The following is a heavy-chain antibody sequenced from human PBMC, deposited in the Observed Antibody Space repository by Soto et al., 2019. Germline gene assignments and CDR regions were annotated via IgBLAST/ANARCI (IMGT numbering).Heavy chain of an antibody. CDR1: GFTFSSYG. V-gene: IGHV3-30*03. Sequence: GGSLRLSCAASGFTFSSYGMHWVRQAPGKGLEWVAVISYDGSNKYYADSVKGRFTISRDNSKTTLYLQMNSLRAEDTAVYYCARVTGGTGTTLRYYGMDVWGQGTTVTVSS. CDR2: ISYDGSNK. CDR3: ARVTGGTGTTLRYYGMDV. D-gene: IGHD1-7*01. J-gene: IGHJ6*02.